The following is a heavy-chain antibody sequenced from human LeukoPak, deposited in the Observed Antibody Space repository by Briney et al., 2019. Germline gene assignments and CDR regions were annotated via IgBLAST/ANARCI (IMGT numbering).Heavy chain of an antibody. CDR3: AKARWEPNFDY. D-gene: IGHD1-26*01. CDR2: INENGDIA. V-gene: IGHV3-43*02. Sequence: GGSLRLSCAASGFTFDDYAMHWVRQGPGKSLEWVSLINENGDIAYYGDSVRGRFTVSRDNAKNSLYLQMNSLTTEDTTLYYCAKARWEPNFDYWGQGTLVTVSS. J-gene: IGHJ4*02. CDR1: GFTFDDYA.